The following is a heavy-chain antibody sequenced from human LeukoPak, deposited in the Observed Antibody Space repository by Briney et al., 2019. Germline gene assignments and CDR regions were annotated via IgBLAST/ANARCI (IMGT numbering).Heavy chain of an antibody. CDR2: IYYSGST. CDR1: GGSISSGGYY. CDR3: ARAGGSGWYLPTFDY. Sequence: NASETLSLTCTVSGGSISSGGYYWSWIRQHPEKGLEWIGYIYYSGSTYYNPSLKSRVTISVDTSKNQFSLKLSSVTAADTAVYYCARAGGSGWYLPTFDYWGQGTLVTVSS. D-gene: IGHD6-19*01. J-gene: IGHJ4*02. V-gene: IGHV4-31*03.